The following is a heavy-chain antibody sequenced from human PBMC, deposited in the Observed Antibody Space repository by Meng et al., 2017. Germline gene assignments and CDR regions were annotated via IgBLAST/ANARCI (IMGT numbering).Heavy chain of an antibody. J-gene: IGHJ4*02. CDR1: GFTFSSYW. V-gene: IGHV3-7*01. Sequence: GGSLRLSCAASGFTFSSYWMSWVRQAPGKGLEWVANIKQDGSEKYYVDSVKGRFTISRDNAKNSLYLQMNSLRAEDTAVYYCARVGIVTMVRAYYFDYWGQGTRVTVAS. CDR3: ARVGIVTMVRAYYFDY. CDR2: IKQDGSEK. D-gene: IGHD3-10*01.